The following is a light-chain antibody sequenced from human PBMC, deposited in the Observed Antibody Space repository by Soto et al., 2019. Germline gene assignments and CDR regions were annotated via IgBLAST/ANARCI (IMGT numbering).Light chain of an antibody. J-gene: IGLJ2*01. V-gene: IGLV2-14*01. CDR1: SSDVGGYNY. CDR3: SSYTSSSTLVV. CDR2: DVS. Sequence: QSALTQPASVSGSPGQSITISCTGTSSDVGGYNYVSWYQQHPGKAPKLMIYDVSNRLSGVSNRFSGSRSGYTASLTISGLQAKDEADYYCSSYTSSSTLVVFGGGTKLTVL.